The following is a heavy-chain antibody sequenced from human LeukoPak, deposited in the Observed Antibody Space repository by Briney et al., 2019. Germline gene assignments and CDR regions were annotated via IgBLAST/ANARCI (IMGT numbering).Heavy chain of an antibody. CDR3: AEPHFDY. CDR2: ISGSGGRT. V-gene: IGHV3-23*01. J-gene: IGHJ4*02. CDR1: GLTFSNYA. Sequence: GGSLRLSCAASGLTFSNYAVSWVRPAAGEGREWVLVISGSGGRTSYADSVKGRYPFSRENAENSVYLQMNSLRAEDTAVYYCAEPHFDYWGQGALVTVST.